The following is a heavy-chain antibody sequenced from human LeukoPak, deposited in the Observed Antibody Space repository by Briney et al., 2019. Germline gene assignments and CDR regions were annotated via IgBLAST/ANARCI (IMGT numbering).Heavy chain of an antibody. V-gene: IGHV4-59*12. J-gene: IGHJ5*02. Sequence: SETLSLTCTVSGGSISSYYWSWIRQPPGKGLEWIGYIYYSGSTNYNPSLKSRVTISVDTSKNQFSLKLSSVTAADTAVYYCARESCSSTSCYRAEYHWFDPWGQGTLVTVSS. D-gene: IGHD2-2*02. CDR1: GGSISSYY. CDR2: IYYSGST. CDR3: ARESCSSTSCYRAEYHWFDP.